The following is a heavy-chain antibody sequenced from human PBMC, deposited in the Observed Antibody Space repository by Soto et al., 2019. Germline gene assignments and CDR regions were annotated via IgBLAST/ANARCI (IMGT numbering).Heavy chain of an antibody. CDR3: ARDHPKGEGSGSYYNYYYYYGMEV. Sequence: SVKVSCKASGGTFSSYAISWVRQAPGQGLEWMGGIIPIFGTANYAQKFQGRVTITADESTSTAYMELSSLRSEDPAVYYCARDHPKGEGSGSYYNYYYYYGMEVWGQGTTVTVSS. V-gene: IGHV1-69*13. D-gene: IGHD3-10*01. CDR1: GGTFSSYA. J-gene: IGHJ6*02. CDR2: IIPIFGTA.